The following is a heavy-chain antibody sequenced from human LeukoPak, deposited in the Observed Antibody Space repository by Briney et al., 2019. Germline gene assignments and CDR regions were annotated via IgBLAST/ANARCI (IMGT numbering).Heavy chain of an antibody. CDR1: GFTFSSHW. V-gene: IGHV3-7*05. CDR3: ARDWNGSGWPTDY. D-gene: IGHD6-19*01. CDR2: IKTDGSEE. J-gene: IGHJ4*02. Sequence: GGSLRLSCAASGFTFSSHWMSWVRQAPGKGLEWVAIIKTDGSEEDYVDAVKGRFTISRDNAKNCLYLQLNNLRAEDTAVYYCARDWNGSGWPTDYWGQGTLVTVSS.